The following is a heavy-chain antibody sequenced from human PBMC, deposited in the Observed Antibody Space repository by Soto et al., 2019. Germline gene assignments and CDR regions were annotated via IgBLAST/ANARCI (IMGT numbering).Heavy chain of an antibody. CDR1: GYTFTSYG. J-gene: IGHJ3*02. CDR3: ARDPYYDSSGYPNHDAFDI. D-gene: IGHD3-22*01. V-gene: IGHV1-18*01. Sequence: ASVKVSCKASGYTFTSYGISWVRQAPGQGLEWMGWISAYNGNTNYAQKLQGRVTMTTDTSTSTAYMELRSLRSDDTAVYYCARDPYYDSSGYPNHDAFDIWGQGTMVTVSS. CDR2: ISAYNGNT.